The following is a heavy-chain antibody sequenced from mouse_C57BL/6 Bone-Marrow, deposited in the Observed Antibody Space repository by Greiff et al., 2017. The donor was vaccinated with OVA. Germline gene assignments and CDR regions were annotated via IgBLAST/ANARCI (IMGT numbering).Heavy chain of an antibody. D-gene: IGHD1-1*01. CDR3: ACYYGSTYFGV. V-gene: IGHV14-2*01. J-gene: IGHJ1*01. Sequence: EVQLQQSGAELVKPGASVKLSCTASGFNINDYYMHWVKQRTEQGLEWIGWIDPEDGDTKYAPKFQGKATITADTSSNTAYLQLSSLTSEDTAVYYCACYYGSTYFGVWGGGTAVSVSS. CDR1: GFNINDYY. CDR2: IDPEDGDT.